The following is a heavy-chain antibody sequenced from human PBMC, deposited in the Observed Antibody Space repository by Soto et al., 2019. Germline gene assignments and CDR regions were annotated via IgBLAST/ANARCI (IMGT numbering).Heavy chain of an antibody. CDR1: GGSISSYY. V-gene: IGHV4-59*01. CDR3: AKGANWFDP. CDR2: VFYSGSI. D-gene: IGHD3-16*01. J-gene: IGHJ5*02. Sequence: SETLSLTCTVSGGSISSYYWRWIRQPPGKGLEWIGYVFYSGSINYNPSLKSRVTISVDTSKNQFSLKLSSVTATDTAVYYCAKGANWFDPWGRGTLVTVSS.